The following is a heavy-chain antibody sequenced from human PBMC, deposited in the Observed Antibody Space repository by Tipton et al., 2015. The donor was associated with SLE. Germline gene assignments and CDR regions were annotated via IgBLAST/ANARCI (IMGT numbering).Heavy chain of an antibody. V-gene: IGHV4-39*07. CDR1: GGSISSSSYY. Sequence: TLSLTCTVSGGSISSSSYYWGWIRQPPGKGLEWIGSIYYSGSTYYNPSLKSRVTISVDTSKDQFSLKLSSVTAADTAVYYCARDLTWGQGTLVTVSS. CDR3: ARDLT. J-gene: IGHJ5*02. CDR2: IYYSGST.